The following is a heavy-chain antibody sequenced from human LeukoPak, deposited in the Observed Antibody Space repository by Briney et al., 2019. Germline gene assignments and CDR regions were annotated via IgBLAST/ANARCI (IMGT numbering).Heavy chain of an antibody. D-gene: IGHD5-24*01. CDR3: VRVGYNQTLFAY. CDR1: GFNFGGHW. CDR2: IKEDGSLT. Sequence: GSLRLXCAASGFNFGGHWMNWVRQAPGKGLEWVANIKEDGSLTFYVDSVRGRFSISRDNTKNSLYLQMNSLRVEDTAVYFCVRVGYNQTLFAYWGQGPLIPVSS. J-gene: IGHJ4*02. V-gene: IGHV3-7*03.